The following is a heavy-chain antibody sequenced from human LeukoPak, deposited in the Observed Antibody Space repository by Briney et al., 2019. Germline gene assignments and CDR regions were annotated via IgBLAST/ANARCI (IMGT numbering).Heavy chain of an antibody. CDR2: TYYRSKWYN. CDR3: ARGGQGDGYSADEAFDV. J-gene: IGHJ3*01. CDR1: GDSVVSNSTA. D-gene: IGHD5-24*01. Sequence: SQTLSLTCVISGDSVVSNSTACNWIRQSPSRGLEWLGRTYYRSKWYNDYAVSVKSRIIINPDTSKNQFSLQLNSVSPEDTAVYYCARGGQGDGYSADEAFDVWGQGTMVTVS. V-gene: IGHV6-1*01.